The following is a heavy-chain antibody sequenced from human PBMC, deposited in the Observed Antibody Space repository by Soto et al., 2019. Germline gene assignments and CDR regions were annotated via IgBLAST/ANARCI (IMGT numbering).Heavy chain of an antibody. CDR3: AIHGFLGYRYSGYENWFDP. J-gene: IGHJ5*02. CDR2: IYYSGST. D-gene: IGHD5-12*01. CDR1: GGSISSYY. V-gene: IGHV4-59*08. Sequence: NPSETLSLTCTVSGGSISSYYWSWIRQPPGKGLEWIGYIYYSGSTNYNPSLKSRVTISVDTSKNQFSLKLSSVTAADTAVYFCAIHGFLGYRYSGYENWFDPWGQGTLVTVSS.